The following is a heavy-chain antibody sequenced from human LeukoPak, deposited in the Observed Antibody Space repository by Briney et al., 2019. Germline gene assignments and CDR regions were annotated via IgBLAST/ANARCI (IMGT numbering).Heavy chain of an antibody. CDR1: GFTLSSYS. Sequence: GGSLRLSCAASGFTLSSYSMNWVRQAPGKGLEWVSSISSSSSYIYYADSVKGRFTISRDNAKNSLYLQMNSLRAEDTAVYYCARAEVVVGRFDYWGQGTLVTVSS. V-gene: IGHV3-21*01. CDR2: ISSSSSYI. D-gene: IGHD2-15*01. CDR3: ARAEVVVGRFDY. J-gene: IGHJ4*02.